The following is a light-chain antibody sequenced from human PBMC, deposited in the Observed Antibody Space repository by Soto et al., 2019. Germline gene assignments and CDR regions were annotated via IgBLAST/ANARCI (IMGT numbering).Light chain of an antibody. CDR1: QSIRYY. V-gene: IGKV1-5*01. CDR2: GAS. CDR3: QNHNSYSQT. Sequence: DIQLTQSPPTLSASVGDRVTITCRASQSIRYYLAWYQQMPGKAPKLLLYGASSLQSGVPSRFSGSGSGSEFSLTISSHQPDDFASDFWQNHNSYSQTFGQGTKVEIK. J-gene: IGKJ1*01.